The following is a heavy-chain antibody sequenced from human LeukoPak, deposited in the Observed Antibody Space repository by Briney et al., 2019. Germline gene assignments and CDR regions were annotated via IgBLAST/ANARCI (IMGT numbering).Heavy chain of an antibody. V-gene: IGHV3-30-3*01. Sequence: GGSLRLSCAASGFTFSSYAMHWVRQAPGKGLEWVAVISYDGSNKYYAGSVKGRFTISRDNSKNTLCLQMNSLRAEDTAVYYCARAGNSYYYDSSGYYPADYWGQGTLVTVSS. CDR1: GFTFSSYA. CDR2: ISYDGSNK. D-gene: IGHD3-22*01. J-gene: IGHJ4*02. CDR3: ARAGNSYYYDSSGYYPADY.